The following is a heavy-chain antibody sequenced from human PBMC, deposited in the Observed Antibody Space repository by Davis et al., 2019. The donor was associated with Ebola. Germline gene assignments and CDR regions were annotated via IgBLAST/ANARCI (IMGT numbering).Heavy chain of an antibody. CDR2: IIPIFGTS. Sequence: SVKVSCKASGGTFSTYAISWVRQAPGLGLEWMGGIIPIFGTSNYAQKFQGRVTITADKSTSTAYMELSSLRSEDTAVYYCARGAMRLLWYYGMDVWGQGTTVTVSS. D-gene: IGHD3-10*01. J-gene: IGHJ6*02. V-gene: IGHV1-69*06. CDR1: GGTFSTYA. CDR3: ARGAMRLLWYYGMDV.